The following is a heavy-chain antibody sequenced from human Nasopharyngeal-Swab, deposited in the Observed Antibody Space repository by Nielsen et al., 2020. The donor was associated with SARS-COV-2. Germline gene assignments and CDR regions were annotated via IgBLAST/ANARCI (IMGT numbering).Heavy chain of an antibody. CDR2: INPNSGGT. D-gene: IGHD3-3*01. J-gene: IGHJ6*02. V-gene: IGHV1-2*06. CDR3: ARGGDFWSGWELDYFYYYGMDV. CDR1: GYTFTGYY. Sequence: ASVKVSCKASGYTFTGYYLHWVRQAPGQGLEWMGRINPNSGGTNYAQKFQGRVTMTRDTSISTVYMELRRLRFDDTAVYYCARGGDFWSGWELDYFYYYGMDVWGQGTTVTVSS.